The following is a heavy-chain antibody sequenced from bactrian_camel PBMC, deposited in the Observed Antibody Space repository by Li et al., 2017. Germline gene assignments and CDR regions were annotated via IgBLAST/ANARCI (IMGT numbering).Heavy chain of an antibody. D-gene: IGHD3*01. V-gene: IGHV3S55*01. CDR2: IHRSGTT. J-gene: IGHJ4*01. CDR3: ADISGCSSGRWYYNY. Sequence: VQLVESGGGSVQAGGSLRLSCATSPSRYASDCLGWFRQAPGKGREDVASIHRSGTTYYSDTVKGRFTISQDNAKNMLYLQMGSLTPEDSAMYHCADISGCSSGRWYYNYWGQGTQVTVS. CDR1: PSRYASDC.